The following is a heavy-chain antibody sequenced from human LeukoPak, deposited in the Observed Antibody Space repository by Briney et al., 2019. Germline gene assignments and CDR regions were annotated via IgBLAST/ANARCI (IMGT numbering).Heavy chain of an antibody. CDR2: IVLGAGNT. J-gene: IGHJ5*02. CDR1: GFTFPNSA. CDR3: AAQRGASLHDFWSTRLFDP. V-gene: IGHV1-58*02. D-gene: IGHD3-3*01. Sequence: GASVKVSCKASGFTFPNSAMQWVRQARRQRLEWIGWIVLGAGNTVYSHKFHDRVTITRDISTNTAYMELDSLGSEDTAVYYCAAQRGASLHDFWSTRLFDPWGQGTLVTVSS.